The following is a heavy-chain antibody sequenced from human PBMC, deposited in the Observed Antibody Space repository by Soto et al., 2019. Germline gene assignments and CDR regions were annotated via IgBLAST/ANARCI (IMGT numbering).Heavy chain of an antibody. CDR2: IYDGGST. CDR1: GGSISNVNYC. V-gene: IGHV4-30-4*01. D-gene: IGHD7-27*01. J-gene: IGHJ4*02. CDR3: ARGPSGDKVDY. Sequence: QVQLQESGPGLVKPSETLSLTCTVSGGSISNVNYCWSWIRQSPDKGLEWIGHIYDGGSTYNNPSLKSRLTISVDXXXXXFSLXXXSVXXXDXXXYYCARGPSGDKVDYWGQGTLVTVSS.